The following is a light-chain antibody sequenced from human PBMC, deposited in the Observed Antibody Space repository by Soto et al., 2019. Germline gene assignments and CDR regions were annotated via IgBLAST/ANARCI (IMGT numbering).Light chain of an antibody. J-gene: IGLJ2*01. V-gene: IGLV3-21*02. CDR2: NDN. Sequence: SYDLTQPPSVSVAPGQTARIPFGANNIGNKGVHWYQQRPGQAPVLVLYNDNNRPSGIPDRFSGSNSGNTATLTISRVEAGDEADYYCQVWDISRNVIFGGGTK. CDR1: NIGNKG. CDR3: QVWDISRNVI.